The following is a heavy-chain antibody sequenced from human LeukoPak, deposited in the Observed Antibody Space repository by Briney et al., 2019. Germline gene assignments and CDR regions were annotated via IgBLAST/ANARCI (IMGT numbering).Heavy chain of an antibody. CDR3: ARSIPAGNRR. V-gene: IGHV3-11*01. CDR1: GFTFSDYY. D-gene: IGHD2-2*01. Sequence: GGSLRHSCAASGFTFSDYYMSWVRQAPGKGLEWVSYISLSGSTVYYADSVKGRFTISRDNAKNSLYLQMNSLRAEDTAVYYCARSIPAGNRRWGQGTLVTVSS. J-gene: IGHJ4*02. CDR2: ISLSGSTV.